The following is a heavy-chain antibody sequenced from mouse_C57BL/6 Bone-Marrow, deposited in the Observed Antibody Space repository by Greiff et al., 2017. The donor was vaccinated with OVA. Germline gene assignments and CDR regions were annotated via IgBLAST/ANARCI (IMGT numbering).Heavy chain of an antibody. D-gene: IGHD1-1*01. Sequence: EVKLMESGGGLVQSGRSLRLSCATSGFTFSDFYMEWVRQAPGKGLEWIAASRNKANDYTTEYSASVKGRFIVSRDTSQSILYLQMNALRAEDTAIYYCASIYYGSRKDAMDYWGQGTSVTVSS. CDR3: ASIYYGSRKDAMDY. CDR1: GFTFSDFY. CDR2: SRNKANDYTT. J-gene: IGHJ4*01. V-gene: IGHV7-1*01.